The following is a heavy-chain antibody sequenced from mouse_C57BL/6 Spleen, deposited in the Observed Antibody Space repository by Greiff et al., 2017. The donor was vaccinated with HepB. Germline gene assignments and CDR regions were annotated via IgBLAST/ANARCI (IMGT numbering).Heavy chain of an antibody. V-gene: IGHV3-6*01. CDR3: ARNYGNPAWFAY. Sequence: DVKLQESGPGLVKPSQSLSLTCSVTGYSITSGYYWNWIRQFPGNKLEWMGYISYDGSNNYNPSLKNRISITRDTSKNQFFLKLNSVTTEDTATYYCARNYGNPAWFAYWGQGTLVTVSA. D-gene: IGHD2-1*01. CDR2: ISYDGSN. J-gene: IGHJ3*01. CDR1: GYSITSGYY.